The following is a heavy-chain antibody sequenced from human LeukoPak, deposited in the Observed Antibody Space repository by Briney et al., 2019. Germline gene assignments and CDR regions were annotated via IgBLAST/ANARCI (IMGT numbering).Heavy chain of an antibody. D-gene: IGHD1-26*01. CDR2: IYTSGTT. CDR1: GGSISSCY. Sequence: SETLSLTCTVSGGSISSCYWSWIRQPAGKGLQWIGRIYTSGTTNYNPSLKSRVTISVDTSKNQFSLKLSSVTAADTAVYYCAREKGTYYAPGGFDPWGQGTLVTVSS. CDR3: AREKGTYYAPGGFDP. J-gene: IGHJ5*02. V-gene: IGHV4-4*07.